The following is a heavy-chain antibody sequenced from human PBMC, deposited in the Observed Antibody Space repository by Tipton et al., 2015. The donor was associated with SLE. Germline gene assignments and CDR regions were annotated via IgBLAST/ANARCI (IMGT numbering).Heavy chain of an antibody. D-gene: IGHD3-10*01. V-gene: IGHV4-4*07. CDR1: GGSISSYY. CDR2: IYISGST. Sequence: TLSLTCTVSGGSISSYYWSWIRQPAGKGLEWIGRIYISGSTNYTPSLKSRVNMSVDTSKNQFSLKLSSVTAADTAVYYCAGCGSGILDAFDIWGQGTMVTASS. J-gene: IGHJ3*02. CDR3: AGCGSGILDAFDI.